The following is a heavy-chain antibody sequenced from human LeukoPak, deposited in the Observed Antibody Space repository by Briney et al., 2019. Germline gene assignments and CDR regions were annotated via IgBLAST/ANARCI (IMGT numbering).Heavy chain of an antibody. Sequence: PSETLSLTCTVSGGSISSYYWSWIRQPPGKGLEWIGYIYYSGSTNYNPSLKSRLTISVDTSKNQFSLKLSSVTAADTAVYYCARTRYYYGSRSYGAPYYFDYWGQGTLVTVSS. CDR3: ARTRYYYGSRSYGAPYYFDY. J-gene: IGHJ4*02. V-gene: IGHV4-59*08. D-gene: IGHD3-10*01. CDR1: GGSISSYY. CDR2: IYYSGST.